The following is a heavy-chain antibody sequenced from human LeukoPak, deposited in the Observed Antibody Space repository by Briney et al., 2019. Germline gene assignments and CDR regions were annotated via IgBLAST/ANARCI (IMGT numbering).Heavy chain of an antibody. J-gene: IGHJ5*02. CDR2: IYYSGST. D-gene: IGHD5-18*01. Sequence: SETLSLTCTVSGGSISSYYWSWIRQPPGKGLEWIGYIYYSGSTNYNPSLKSRVTISVDTSKNQFSLKLSSVTAAVTAVYYCARARGGYSYGRAHWFDPWGQGTLVTVSS. V-gene: IGHV4-59*01. CDR3: ARARGGYSYGRAHWFDP. CDR1: GGSISSYY.